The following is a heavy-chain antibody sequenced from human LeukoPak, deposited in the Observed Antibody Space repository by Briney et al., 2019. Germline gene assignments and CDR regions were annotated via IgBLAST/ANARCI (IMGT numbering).Heavy chain of an antibody. CDR1: GGSISSGDYY. V-gene: IGHV4-30-4*01. J-gene: IGHJ4*02. CDR2: IYYSGST. D-gene: IGHD6-6*01. Sequence: SETLSLTCTVSGGSISSGDYYWSWIRQPPGKGLEWIGYIYYSGSTYYNPSLKSRVTISVDTSKNQFSLKLSSVTAADTAVYYCARAPGYSSSSRAIDYWGQGTLVTVSS. CDR3: ARAPGYSSSSRAIDY.